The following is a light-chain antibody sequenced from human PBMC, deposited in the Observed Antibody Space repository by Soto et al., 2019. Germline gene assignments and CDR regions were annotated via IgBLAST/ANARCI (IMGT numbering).Light chain of an antibody. V-gene: IGKV1-5*01. CDR2: DAS. CDR1: QSIRGW. CDR3: QQYNSYSVNA. J-gene: IGKJ2*01. Sequence: DIPMTQSPYTLSPSVGDRVSITCRASQSIRGWLAWYQQKPGKAPKLLIYDASSLESGVPSRFSGSGSGTEFSLTISRLQPDDFATYYCQQYNSYSVNAFGQGTKLEIK.